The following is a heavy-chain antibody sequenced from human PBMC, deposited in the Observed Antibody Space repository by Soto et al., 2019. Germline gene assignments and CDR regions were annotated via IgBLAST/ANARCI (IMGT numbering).Heavy chain of an antibody. CDR3: ARAYWYDKSGNSFNY. J-gene: IGHJ4*02. Sequence: SETLSLTCTVSGGSISIDDYYWSWIRQPPGKGLEWIGYIYYSGSTDYNPSLKRRTSISVDTSKNEFSLRLNSVTVADKAVYYCARAYWYDKSGNSFNYWGQGTLVTVSS. V-gene: IGHV4-30-4*01. CDR2: IYYSGST. CDR1: GGSISIDDYY. D-gene: IGHD3-22*01.